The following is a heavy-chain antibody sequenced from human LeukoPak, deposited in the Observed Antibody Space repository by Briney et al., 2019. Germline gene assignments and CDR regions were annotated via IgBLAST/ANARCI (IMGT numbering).Heavy chain of an antibody. J-gene: IGHJ4*02. Sequence: GGSLRLSCAASGFTFSDFWVEWFRQAPGKGLEWVANIKQDGSEKYYVDSAKGRFTISRDNAKNSLYLQMNSLRAEDTAVYYCAREGPSVTPYYWGQGTLVTVSS. V-gene: IGHV3-7*01. CDR3: AREGPSVTPYY. CDR2: IKQDGSEK. CDR1: GFTFSDFW. D-gene: IGHD4-17*01.